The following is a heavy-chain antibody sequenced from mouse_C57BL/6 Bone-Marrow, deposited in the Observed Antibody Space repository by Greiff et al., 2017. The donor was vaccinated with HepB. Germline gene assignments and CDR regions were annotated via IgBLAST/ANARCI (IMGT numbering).Heavy chain of an antibody. V-gene: IGHV5-17*01. CDR2: ISSGSSTI. CDR3: ARPRITTVVASYYAMDY. J-gene: IGHJ4*01. D-gene: IGHD1-1*01. Sequence: EVQLVESGGGLVKPGGSLKLSCAASGFTFSDYGMHWVRQAPEKGLEWVAYISSGSSTIYYADTVKGRFTISRDNAKNTLFLQMTSLRSEDTAMYYCARPRITTVVASYYAMDYWGQGTSVTVSS. CDR1: GFTFSDYG.